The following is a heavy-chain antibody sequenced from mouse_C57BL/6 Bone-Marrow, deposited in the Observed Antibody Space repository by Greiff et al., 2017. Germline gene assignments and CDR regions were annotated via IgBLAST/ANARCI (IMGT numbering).Heavy chain of an antibody. D-gene: IGHD4-1*01. CDR1: GFTFSSYG. CDR3: ARLGRGPDY. CDR2: ISSGGSYT. Sequence: EVQGVESGGDLVKPGGSLKLSCAASGFTFSSYGMSWVRQTPDKRLEWVATISSGGSYTYYPDSVKGRFTISRDNAKNTLYLQMSSLKSEDTAMYYCARLGRGPDYWGQGTTLTVSS. V-gene: IGHV5-6*01. J-gene: IGHJ2*01.